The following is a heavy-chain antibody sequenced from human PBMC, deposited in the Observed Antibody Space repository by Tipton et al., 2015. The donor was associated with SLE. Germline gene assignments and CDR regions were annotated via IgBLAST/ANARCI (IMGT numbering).Heavy chain of an antibody. V-gene: IGHV4-34*01. D-gene: IGHD6-25*01. CDR3: ARESFQQRNDY. Sequence: TLSLTCAVYGGSFSGYYWNWIRQPPGKGLEWIGEINHSGITNYNPSLKSRVTISVDTSKNQFSLNLSSVTAADTAVYYCARESFQQRNDYWGQGTLVTVSS. CDR1: GGSFSGYY. J-gene: IGHJ4*02. CDR2: INHSGIT.